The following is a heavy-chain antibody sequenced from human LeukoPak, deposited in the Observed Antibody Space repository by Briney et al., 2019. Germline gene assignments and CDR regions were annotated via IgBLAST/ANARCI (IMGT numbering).Heavy chain of an antibody. D-gene: IGHD1-26*01. Sequence: ASVTVSCKASGYTFTGYYMHGVRHAPGQGLEWMGWINPNSGGTNYAQTFQGRVTMTRDTSISTAYMELSRLRSDDTALYYCARGSGSYFSYYFDYWGQGTLVTVSS. V-gene: IGHV1-2*02. CDR2: INPNSGGT. CDR3: ARGSGSYFSYYFDY. J-gene: IGHJ4*02. CDR1: GYTFTGYY.